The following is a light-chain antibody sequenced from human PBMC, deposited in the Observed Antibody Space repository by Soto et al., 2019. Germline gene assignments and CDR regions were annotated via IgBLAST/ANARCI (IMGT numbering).Light chain of an antibody. Sequence: DIQMTQSPSTLSASVGDRVTITCRASQSVSTWLSWYQQKPGKAPQLLIYKASTLESGVPSRFSGRGCATEFTITIPSLQPDDFATYYCQQYNVHSPWTFGQGTKVEIK. V-gene: IGKV1-5*03. CDR1: QSVSTW. CDR2: KAS. J-gene: IGKJ1*01. CDR3: QQYNVHSPWT.